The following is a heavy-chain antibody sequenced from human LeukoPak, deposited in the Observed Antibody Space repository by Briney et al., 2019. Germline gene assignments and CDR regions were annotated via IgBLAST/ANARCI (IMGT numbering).Heavy chain of an antibody. CDR2: INHSGST. CDR1: GGSFSGYY. J-gene: IGHJ6*02. V-gene: IGHV4-34*01. CDR3: ASSYSSSWKPRYYYYYGMDV. Sequence: SETLSLTCAVYGGSFSGYYWSWIRQPPGKGLEWIGEINHSGSTNYNPSLKSRVTISVDTSKNQFSLKLSSVTAADTAVYYCASSYSSSWKPRYYYYYGMDVWGQGTTVTVSS. D-gene: IGHD6-13*01.